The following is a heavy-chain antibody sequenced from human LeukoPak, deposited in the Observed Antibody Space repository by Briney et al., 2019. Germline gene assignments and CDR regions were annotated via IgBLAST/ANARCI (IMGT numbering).Heavy chain of an antibody. D-gene: IGHD3-10*01. J-gene: IGHJ4*02. CDR1: GGSISGGSYF. CDR3: VRLKEGIDY. CDR2: IYYSGNT. V-gene: IGHV4-39*01. Sequence: SETLSLTCAVSGGSISGGSYFWGWIRQPPGKGLEWIGSIYYSGNTYYNPSLKSRVTISVDTSKNQFSLKLSSVTAADTAVYYCVRLKEGIDYWGQGTLVTVSS.